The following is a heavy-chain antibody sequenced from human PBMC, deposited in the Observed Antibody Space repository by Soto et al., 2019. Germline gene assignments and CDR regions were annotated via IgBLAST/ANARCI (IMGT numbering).Heavy chain of an antibody. CDR2: IGPYNGNT. J-gene: IGHJ2*01. D-gene: IGHD2-15*01. Sequence: QAQLVQSGAEVKKPGASVKVSCQAGGYTFADYGISWVRQAPGQGREWMGWIGPYNGNTNYAQNLQDRVTMTTDTSTNTAYMELRSLRSDDTALYYCARCYCSVGSCYTCWHFDLWGRGTLLTVSS. CDR1: GYTFADYG. CDR3: ARCYCSVGSCYTCWHFDL. V-gene: IGHV1-18*01.